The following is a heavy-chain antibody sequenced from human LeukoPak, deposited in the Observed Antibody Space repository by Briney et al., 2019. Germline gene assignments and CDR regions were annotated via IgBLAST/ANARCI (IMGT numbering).Heavy chain of an antibody. Sequence: GGSLRLSCAASGFTFSSYGMSWVRQAPGKGLEWVSAISGSGGSTYYADSVKGRFTISRDNSKNTLYLQMNSLRAEDTAVYYCAKDHGVADYYYSYWGQGTLVTVSS. D-gene: IGHD3-10*01. CDR2: ISGSGGST. CDR1: GFTFSSYG. CDR3: AKDHGVADYYYSY. J-gene: IGHJ4*02. V-gene: IGHV3-23*01.